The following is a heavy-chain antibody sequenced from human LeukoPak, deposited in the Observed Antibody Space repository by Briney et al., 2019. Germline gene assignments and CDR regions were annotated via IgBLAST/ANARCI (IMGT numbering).Heavy chain of an antibody. CDR3: AGAPSATKGWFDP. CDR1: GGSFSGYY. Sequence: SETLSLTCAVYGGSFSGYYWSWIRQPPGKGLEWIGEINHSGSTNYNPSLKSRVTISIDTSKNQFSLKVSSVTAADKAVYVCAGAPSATKGWFDPWGQGTLVTVSS. CDR2: INHSGST. V-gene: IGHV4-34*01. D-gene: IGHD3-10*01. J-gene: IGHJ5*02.